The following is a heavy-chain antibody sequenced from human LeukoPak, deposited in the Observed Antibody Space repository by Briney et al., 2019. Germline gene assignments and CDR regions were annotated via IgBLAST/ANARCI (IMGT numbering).Heavy chain of an antibody. CDR3: ARVTGSSSPQYFDY. CDR2: IKQDGSEK. V-gene: IGHV3-7*01. J-gene: IGHJ4*02. Sequence: GGSLRLFCAASGFTFSSYWMSWVRQAPGKGLEWVANIKQDGSEKYYVDSVKGRFTISRDNAKNSLYLQMNSLRAEDTAVYYCARVTGSSSPQYFDYWGQGTLVTVSS. CDR1: GFTFSSYW. D-gene: IGHD6-13*01.